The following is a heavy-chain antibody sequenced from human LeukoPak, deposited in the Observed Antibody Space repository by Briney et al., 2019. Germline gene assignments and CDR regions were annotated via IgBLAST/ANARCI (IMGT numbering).Heavy chain of an antibody. J-gene: IGHJ5*02. V-gene: IGHV4-4*07. CDR1: GASISSHY. CDR3: ARDIGTGWFASQGHNWFDP. CDR2: IYTSGST. D-gene: IGHD6-19*01. Sequence: SETLSLTCTVSGASISSHYWSWLRQPAGKGLEWIGRIYTSGSTNYNPSLKRRVTISIDTSKNHFSLKLTSVTAADTAVYYCARDIGTGWFASQGHNWFDPWGQGTLVTVSS.